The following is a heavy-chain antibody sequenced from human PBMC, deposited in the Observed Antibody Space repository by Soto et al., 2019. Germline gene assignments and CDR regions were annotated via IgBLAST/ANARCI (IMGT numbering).Heavy chain of an antibody. Sequence: EVQLLESGGGLVQPGGSLRLSCAASGFTFSSYAMRWVRQAPGKGLEWVSAISGSGGSTYYADSVKGRFTISRDNSKNTLYLQMNSLRAEDTAVYYCAKDERIDTRVRGVFNYWGQGTLVTVSS. J-gene: IGHJ4*02. CDR3: AKDERIDTRVRGVFNY. D-gene: IGHD3-10*01. V-gene: IGHV3-23*01. CDR1: GFTFSSYA. CDR2: ISGSGGST.